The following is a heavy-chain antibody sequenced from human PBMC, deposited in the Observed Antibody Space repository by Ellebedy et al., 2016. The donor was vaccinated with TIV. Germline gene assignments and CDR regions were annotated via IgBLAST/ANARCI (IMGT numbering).Heavy chain of an antibody. CDR2: ISVYNI. V-gene: IGHV1-18*01. Sequence: ASVKVSCKASGYTFTTYGISWVRQAPGQGLEWLGWISVYNINYAQKLQGRVTTTTDTSTNTAYMELRTLRSDDTAVYYCARQASASPPLYWGQGTLVTVSS. CDR1: GYTFTTYG. CDR3: ARQASASPPLY. D-gene: IGHD6-19*01. J-gene: IGHJ4*02.